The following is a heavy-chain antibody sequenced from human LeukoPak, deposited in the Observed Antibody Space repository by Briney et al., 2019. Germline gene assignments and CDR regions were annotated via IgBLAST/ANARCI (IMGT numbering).Heavy chain of an antibody. CDR3: ARDLLNEGNHLDY. D-gene: IGHD4-23*01. CDR1: GGSISSGDYY. J-gene: IGHJ4*02. V-gene: IGHV4-30-4*01. Sequence: PSQTLSLTCTVSGGSISSGDYYWSWIRQPPGKGQEWIGYIYYSGSTYYNPSLKSRVTISVDTSKNQFSLKLSSVTAADTAVYYCARDLLNEGNHLDYWGQGTLVTVSS. CDR2: IYYSGST.